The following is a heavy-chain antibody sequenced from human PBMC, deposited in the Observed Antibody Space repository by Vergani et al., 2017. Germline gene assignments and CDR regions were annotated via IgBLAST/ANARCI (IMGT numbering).Heavy chain of an antibody. J-gene: IGHJ4*02. D-gene: IGHD3-10*01. CDR1: GGTFSSYA. Sequence: VQLVQSGAEVKKPGSSVKVSCKASGGTFSSYAMSWVRQAPGKGLEWVSAISGSGGSTYYADSVKGRFTISRDNSKNTLYLQMNSLRAEDTAVYYCAKRGKEWGQGTLVTVSS. CDR2: ISGSGGST. CDR3: AKRGKE. V-gene: IGHV3-23*04.